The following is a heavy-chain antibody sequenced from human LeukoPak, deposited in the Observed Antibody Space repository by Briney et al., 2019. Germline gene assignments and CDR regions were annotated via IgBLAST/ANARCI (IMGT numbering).Heavy chain of an antibody. Sequence: SETLSLTCTVSGGSISSYYWSWIRQPPGKGLEWIGYIYYSGSTNYNPSLKSRVTISVDTSKNQFSLKLSSVTAADTAVYYCAREAPLLGIAVAGSPIYYYYMDVWGKGTTVTVSS. CDR1: GGSISSYY. J-gene: IGHJ6*03. D-gene: IGHD6-19*01. V-gene: IGHV4-59*01. CDR2: IYYSGST. CDR3: AREAPLLGIAVAGSPIYYYYMDV.